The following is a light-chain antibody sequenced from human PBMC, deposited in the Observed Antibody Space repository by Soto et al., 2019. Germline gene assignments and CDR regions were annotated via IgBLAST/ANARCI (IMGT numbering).Light chain of an antibody. Sequence: QSVLTQPPSASGSPGQSVAISCTGTSSDVGGYNYVSWYQQHPGKAPKLMIYEVNKRPSGVPARFSGSKSGNTASLTVSGRQAEDEADYYCISYAGSSNVFVTGTKVTVL. CDR2: EVN. V-gene: IGLV2-8*01. CDR3: ISYAGSSNV. J-gene: IGLJ1*01. CDR1: SSDVGGYNY.